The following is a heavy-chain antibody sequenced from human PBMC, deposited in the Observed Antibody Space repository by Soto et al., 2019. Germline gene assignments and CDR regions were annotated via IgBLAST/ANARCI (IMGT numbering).Heavy chain of an antibody. CDR3: ARAGLGERYCSGGSCYDAFDI. J-gene: IGHJ3*02. CDR2: IYHSGST. CDR1: GGSISRSNW. Sequence: GTPSLTCAGSGGSISRSNWWRWVRQPPGKRLGRSGEIYHSGSTNYNPSLKSRVTISVDKSKNQFSLKLSSVTAADTAVYYCARAGLGERYCSGGSCYDAFDIWGQGTMVTVSS. V-gene: IGHV4-4*02. D-gene: IGHD2-15*01.